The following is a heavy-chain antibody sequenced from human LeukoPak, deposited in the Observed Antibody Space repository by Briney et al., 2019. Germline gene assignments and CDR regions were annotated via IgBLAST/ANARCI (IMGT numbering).Heavy chain of an antibody. D-gene: IGHD3-10*01. J-gene: IGHJ4*02. CDR2: INPKSGGT. CDR1: GYAFNGYY. Sequence: GASVKVSCKASGYAFNGYYIHWVRQAPGQGLEWMGWINPKSGGTNFAQKFRDRVTMTRDTSISTAYMELSRLKSNDTAVYYCARDSGILYFGELSAYWGQGTLVTVSS. CDR3: ARDSGILYFGELSAY. V-gene: IGHV1-2*02.